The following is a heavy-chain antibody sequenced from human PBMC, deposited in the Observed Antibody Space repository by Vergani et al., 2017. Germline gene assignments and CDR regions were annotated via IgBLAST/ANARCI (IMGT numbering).Heavy chain of an antibody. CDR3: ASEAVTSFDY. J-gene: IGHJ4*02. Sequence: EVQLLESGGGLVQPGGSLRLSCAASGFTFSSYAMSWVRQAPGKGLVWVSRINSDGSSTSYADSVKGRFTISRDNAKNTLYLQMNSLRAEDTAVYYCASEAVTSFDYWGQGTLVTVSS. D-gene: IGHD4-17*01. CDR2: INSDGSST. V-gene: IGHV3-74*02. CDR1: GFTFSSYA.